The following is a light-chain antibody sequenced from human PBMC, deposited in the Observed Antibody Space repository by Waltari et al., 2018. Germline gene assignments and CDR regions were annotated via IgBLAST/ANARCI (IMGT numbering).Light chain of an antibody. CDR2: SAY. V-gene: IGKV1-12*01. CDR3: QQSKTSPVT. Sequence: IEMTQSPSSVSVSVGDSVPISCRASQEISTLLAWYQQKPGKAPKLLIYSAYTLQTGVPSRFSGSGYGTDFSLTISSLQPEDFATYFCQQSKTSPVTFGQGTRLEI. CDR1: QEISTL. J-gene: IGKJ5*01.